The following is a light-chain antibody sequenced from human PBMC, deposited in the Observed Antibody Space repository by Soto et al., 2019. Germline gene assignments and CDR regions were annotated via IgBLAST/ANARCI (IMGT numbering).Light chain of an antibody. Sequence: EIVLTQSPGTLSLSPGQRATLSCRASQSVSGSFLAWYQQKPGQAPRLLIYGASSRAAGVPDRFSGSGSGTDFTLTISRLEPEDFAVYYCQLYGVSSPRITFGQGTRLEIK. J-gene: IGKJ5*01. V-gene: IGKV3-20*01. CDR3: QLYGVSSPRIT. CDR2: GAS. CDR1: QSVSGSF.